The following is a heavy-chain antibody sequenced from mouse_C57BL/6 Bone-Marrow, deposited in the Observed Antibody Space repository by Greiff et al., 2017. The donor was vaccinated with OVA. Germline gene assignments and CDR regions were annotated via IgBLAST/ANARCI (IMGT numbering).Heavy chain of an antibody. D-gene: IGHD2-5*01. J-gene: IGHJ3*01. V-gene: IGHV1-81*01. CDR3: ARGGSYYSNYFVAY. CDR1: GYTFTSYG. Sequence: VQLQQSGAELARPGASVKLSCKASGYTFTSYGISWVKQRTGQGLEWIGEIYPRSGNTYYNEKFKGKATLTADKSSSTAYMDLRSLTSEDSAVYFCARGGSYYSNYFVAYWGQGTLVTVSA. CDR2: IYPRSGNT.